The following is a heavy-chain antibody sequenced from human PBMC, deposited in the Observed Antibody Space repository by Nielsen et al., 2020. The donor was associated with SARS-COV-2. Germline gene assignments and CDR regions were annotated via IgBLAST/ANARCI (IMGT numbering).Heavy chain of an antibody. CDR1: GFTFSSYA. V-gene: IGHV3-30-3*01. J-gene: IGHJ6*02. CDR2: IPYDGSNK. D-gene: IGHD1-26*01. CDR3: ARVLVDYYYGMDV. Sequence: GGSLSLSCAASGFTFSSYAMHGVRQAPGKGLEWVAVIPYDGSNKYYADSVKGRFTISRDNSKNTLYLQMNSLRAEDTAVYYCARVLVDYYYGMDVWGQGTTVTVSS.